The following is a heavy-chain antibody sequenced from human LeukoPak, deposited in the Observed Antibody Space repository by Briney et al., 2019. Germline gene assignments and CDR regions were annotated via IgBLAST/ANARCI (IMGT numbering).Heavy chain of an antibody. J-gene: IGHJ5*02. Sequence: SETLSLTCTVSGDSINMYYWSWIRQPPGKGLEWIGYIHYSGSTNYNPSLKSRVTISVDTSKNQFSLKVSSVTAADTAVYYCARHTAEKYNWFDRWGQGTLVTVSS. CDR2: IHYSGST. CDR1: GDSINMYY. CDR3: ARHTAEKYNWFDR. V-gene: IGHV4-59*08. D-gene: IGHD5-24*01.